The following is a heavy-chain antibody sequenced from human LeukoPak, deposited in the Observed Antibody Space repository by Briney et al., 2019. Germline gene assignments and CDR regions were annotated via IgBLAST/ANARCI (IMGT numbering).Heavy chain of an antibody. CDR1: VGSISRSSYY. V-gene: IGHV4-39*01. CDR2: IYYSGRT. D-gene: IGHD2-2*01. J-gene: IGHJ4*02. CDR3: ARWQTYCSSTSCYAVTPFFDY. Sequence: PETLSLTCTVSVGSISRSSYYWGWIRQPPGKGLEWIGSIYYSGRTYYNPSLKSRVTISVDTSKNQFSLKLSSVTAADTAVYYCARWQTYCSSTSCYAVTPFFDYWGQGTLVTVSS.